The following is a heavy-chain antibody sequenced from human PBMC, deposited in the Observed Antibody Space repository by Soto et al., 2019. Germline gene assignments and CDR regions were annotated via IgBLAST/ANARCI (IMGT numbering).Heavy chain of an antibody. Sequence: PGGSLRLSCAASGFTFSSYGMHCVRQAPGKGLEWVAVISYDGSNKYFADSVKGRFTISRDNSNNMLYLQMNGLRGDDTAVYYCAKNTRYCTSTTCPPNHGMDVWGPGTTVTVSS. J-gene: IGHJ6*02. CDR2: ISYDGSNK. CDR3: AKNTRYCTSTTCPPNHGMDV. D-gene: IGHD2-2*01. V-gene: IGHV3-30*18. CDR1: GFTFSSYG.